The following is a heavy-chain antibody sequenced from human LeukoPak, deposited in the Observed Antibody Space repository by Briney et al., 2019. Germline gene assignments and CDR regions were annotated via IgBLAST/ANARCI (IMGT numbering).Heavy chain of an antibody. CDR3: AKSPSGRGGYNWFDP. V-gene: IGHV4-4*07. CDR1: GGSISGYY. CDR2: VYTSGST. D-gene: IGHD3-16*01. Sequence: SETLSLTCTISGGSISGYYWSWIRQPAGKGLEWIGRVYTSGSTNYNPSLKSRVTMSIDTSKNQFSLNLSSVTAADTAVYYCAKSPSGRGGYNWFDPWGQGTLVTVSS. J-gene: IGHJ5*02.